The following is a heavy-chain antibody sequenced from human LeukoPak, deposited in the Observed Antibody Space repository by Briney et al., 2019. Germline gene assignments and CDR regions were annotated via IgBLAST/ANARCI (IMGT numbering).Heavy chain of an antibody. Sequence: GASVKVSCKASGYTFTIYGISWVRQAPGQGLEWMGWISAYNGNTNYAQKLQGRGTMTTDTSTSTAYMELRSLRSDDTAVYYCARDRGKGSSSGFDYWGQGTLVTVSS. CDR1: GYTFTIYG. D-gene: IGHD6-6*01. J-gene: IGHJ4*02. CDR3: ARDRGKGSSSGFDY. V-gene: IGHV1-18*01. CDR2: ISAYNGNT.